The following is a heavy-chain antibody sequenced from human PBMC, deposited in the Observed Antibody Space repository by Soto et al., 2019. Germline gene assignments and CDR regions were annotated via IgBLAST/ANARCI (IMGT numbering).Heavy chain of an antibody. Sequence: PGGSLRLSCAASGFTFSSYWMSWVRQAPGKGLEWVANIKQDGSEKYYVDSVKGRFTISRGNAKNSLYLQMNSLRAEDTAVYYCARAKGTRNIVLMVYAPFYYYYGMDVWGQGTTVTV. V-gene: IGHV3-7*01. CDR1: GFTFSSYW. CDR3: ARAKGTRNIVLMVYAPFYYYYGMDV. J-gene: IGHJ6*02. CDR2: IKQDGSEK. D-gene: IGHD2-8*01.